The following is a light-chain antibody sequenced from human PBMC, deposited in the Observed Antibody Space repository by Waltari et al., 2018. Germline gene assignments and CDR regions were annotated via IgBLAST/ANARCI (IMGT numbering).Light chain of an antibody. Sequence: DIQMTQSTSTLSASVGDSVTITCRASQSISSWLAWYQQKPGKAPNLLIYKASSLESGVPSRFSGSGSGTAFTLTISSLQPDDFATYYCQQYNAYSWTFGQGTKVGIK. V-gene: IGKV1-5*03. CDR1: QSISSW. CDR3: QQYNAYSWT. CDR2: KAS. J-gene: IGKJ1*01.